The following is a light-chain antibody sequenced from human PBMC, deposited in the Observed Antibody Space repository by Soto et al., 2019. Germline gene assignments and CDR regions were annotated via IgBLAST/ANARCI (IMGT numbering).Light chain of an antibody. Sequence: QSVLTQPPSVSGAPGQRVTISCTVSSSNIGAGYDVHWYQQLPGTAPKLLIYGNSNRPSGFPDRFSGSKSGTSASLAITGLKAEDEADYFFQSFDSSLRGVVFGGGPKVTVL. J-gene: IGLJ2*01. V-gene: IGLV1-40*01. CDR3: QSFDSSLRGVV. CDR1: SSNIGAGYD. CDR2: GNS.